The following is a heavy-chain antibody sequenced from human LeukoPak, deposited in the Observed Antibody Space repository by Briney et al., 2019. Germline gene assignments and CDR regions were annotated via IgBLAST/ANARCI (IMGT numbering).Heavy chain of an antibody. Sequence: SETLSLTCTVSGGSISSYYWSWIRQPPGKGLEWIGEINHSGSTNYNPSLESRVTISVDTSKNQFSLKLSSVTAADTAVYYCAREEKIFGPNNWFDPWGQGTLVTVSS. V-gene: IGHV4-34*01. CDR1: GGSISSYY. CDR2: INHSGST. CDR3: AREEKIFGPNNWFDP. D-gene: IGHD3/OR15-3a*01. J-gene: IGHJ5*02.